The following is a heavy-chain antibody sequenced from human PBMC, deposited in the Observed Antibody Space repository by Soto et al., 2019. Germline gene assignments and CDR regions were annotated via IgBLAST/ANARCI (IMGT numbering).Heavy chain of an antibody. CDR3: ARDRGVVVPAARDDFDI. J-gene: IGHJ3*02. CDR1: GFTFSSYW. Sequence: VQLVESGGGLVQPGGSLRLSCAASGFTFSSYWMHWVRQAPGKGLVWVSRINSDGSSTSYADSVKGRFTISRDNAKNTLYLQMNSLRAEDTAVYYCARDRGVVVPAARDDFDIWGQGTMVTVSS. D-gene: IGHD2-2*01. V-gene: IGHV3-74*01. CDR2: INSDGSST.